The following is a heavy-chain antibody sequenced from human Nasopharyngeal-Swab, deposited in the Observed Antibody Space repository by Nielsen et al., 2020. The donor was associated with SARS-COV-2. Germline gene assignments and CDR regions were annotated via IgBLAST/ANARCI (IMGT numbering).Heavy chain of an antibody. CDR3: AEVHPPYCSSTSCYSGGIWFDP. CDR2: ISAYNGNT. CDR1: GYTFTSYG. V-gene: IGHV1-18*01. D-gene: IGHD2-2*01. Sequence: ASVKVSCKASGYTFTSYGISWVRQAPGQGLEWMGWISAYNGNTNYAQKLQGRVTMTTDTSTSTAYMELSSLRSEDTAVYYCAEVHPPYCSSTSCYSGGIWFDPWGQGTLVTVSS. J-gene: IGHJ5*02.